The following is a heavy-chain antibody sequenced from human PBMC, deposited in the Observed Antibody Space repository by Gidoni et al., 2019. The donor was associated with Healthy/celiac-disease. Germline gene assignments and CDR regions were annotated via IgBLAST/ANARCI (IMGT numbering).Heavy chain of an antibody. Sequence: QVQLVQSGAEVKKPGASVKVSCKASGYTLTGYYMHWGRQAPGQGLEWMGWINPNSGGTNYAQKFQGWVTMTRDTSISTAYMELSRLRSDDTAVYYCARDRVGGYSKGSGPVDYWGQGTLVTVSS. CDR1: GYTLTGYY. CDR2: INPNSGGT. CDR3: ARDRVGGYSKGSGPVDY. D-gene: IGHD5-18*01. V-gene: IGHV1-2*04. J-gene: IGHJ4*02.